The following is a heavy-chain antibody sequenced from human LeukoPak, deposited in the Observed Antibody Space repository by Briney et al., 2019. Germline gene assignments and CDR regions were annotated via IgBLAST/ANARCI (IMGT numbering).Heavy chain of an antibody. CDR2: IIPIFGTA. CDR1: GGTFSSYA. Sequence: ASVKVSCKASGGTFSSYAISWVRQAPGQGLEWMGGIIPIFGTANYVQEFQGRVTITADESTSTAYMELSSLRSEDTAVYYCARDLYSGHEGNAFDIWGQGTMVTVSS. CDR3: ARDLYSGHEGNAFDI. D-gene: IGHD5-12*01. J-gene: IGHJ3*02. V-gene: IGHV1-69*01.